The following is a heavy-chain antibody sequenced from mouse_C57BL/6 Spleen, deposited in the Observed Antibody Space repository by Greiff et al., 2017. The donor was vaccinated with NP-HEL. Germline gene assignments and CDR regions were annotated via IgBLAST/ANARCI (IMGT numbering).Heavy chain of an antibody. CDR2: ISSGSSTI. Sequence: EVQRVESGGGLVKPGGSLKLSCAASGFTFSDYGMHWVRQAPEKGLEWVAYISSGSSTIYYADTLKGRFTISRDNAKNTLFLQMTSLRSEDTAMYYCARGVAYYFDYWGQGTTLTVSS. J-gene: IGHJ2*01. CDR3: ARGVAYYFDY. V-gene: IGHV5-17*01. CDR1: GFTFSDYG.